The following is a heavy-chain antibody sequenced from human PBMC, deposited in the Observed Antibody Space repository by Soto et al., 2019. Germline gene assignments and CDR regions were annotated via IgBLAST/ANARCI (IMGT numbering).Heavy chain of an antibody. CDR2: IDPSDSYT. D-gene: IGHD6-19*01. Sequence: GESLKISCKGSGYSLSTFWITWVRQMPGKGLEWMGRIDPSDSYTNYSPSFQGPVTISVDKSISTAYLQWSSLKASDTAMYFCVRQGIPVAAAPRRYYGLDVSGQGTTVTLSS. CDR3: VRQGIPVAAAPRRYYGLDV. CDR1: GYSLSTFW. V-gene: IGHV5-10-1*01. J-gene: IGHJ6*02.